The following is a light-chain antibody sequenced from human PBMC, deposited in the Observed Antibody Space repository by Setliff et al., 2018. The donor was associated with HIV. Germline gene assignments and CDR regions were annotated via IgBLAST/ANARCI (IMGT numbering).Light chain of an antibody. CDR1: SSDVGSYNL. V-gene: IGLV2-23*02. CDR2: EVS. J-gene: IGLJ1*01. CDR3: CSYAGSSTYV. Sequence: QSVLAQPPSASGSPGQSVTISCTGTSSDVGSYNLVSWYQQHPGKAPKLMIYEVSKRPSGVSNRFSGSKSGNTASLTISGLQAEDEADYYCCSYAGSSTYVFGTGTKVTVL.